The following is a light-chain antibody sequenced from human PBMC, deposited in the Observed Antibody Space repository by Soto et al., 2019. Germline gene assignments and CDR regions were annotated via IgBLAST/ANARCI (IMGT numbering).Light chain of an antibody. CDR1: SSDVGGYNY. CDR2: EVT. Sequence: QSALTQPASVSGSPGQSITISCTGISSDVGGYNYVSWYQHHPGKAPKLMIYEVTNRPSGVSNRFSGSKSGNTASLTISGLQAEDEADYYCNSYTSSSTWVFGGGTKVTVL. CDR3: NSYTSSSTWV. J-gene: IGLJ3*02. V-gene: IGLV2-14*01.